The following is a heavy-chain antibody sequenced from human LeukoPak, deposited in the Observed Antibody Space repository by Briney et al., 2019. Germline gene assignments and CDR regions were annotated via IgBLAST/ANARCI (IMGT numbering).Heavy chain of an antibody. D-gene: IGHD3-10*01. J-gene: IGHJ4*02. Sequence: SETLSLTCTVSGGSVSSGTYYWGWIRQPPGKGLEWIGSIYYSGSTYYNPSLKSRVTISVDTSKNQFSLKLSSVTAADTAVYYCARVFGIRRYFDYWGQGTLVTVSS. V-gene: IGHV4-39*01. CDR1: GGSVSSGTYY. CDR3: ARVFGIRRYFDY. CDR2: IYYSGST.